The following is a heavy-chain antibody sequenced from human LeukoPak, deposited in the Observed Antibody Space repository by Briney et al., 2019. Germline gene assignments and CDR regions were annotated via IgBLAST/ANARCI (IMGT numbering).Heavy chain of an antibody. CDR1: GGSISSYY. CDR3: ARQWDYYGSGSPTPIDY. V-gene: IGHV4-59*08. J-gene: IGHJ4*02. CDR2: IYYSGNT. Sequence: SETLSLTCTVSGGSISSYYWTWTRQPPGKGLEWIGYIYYSGNTNYNPSLKSRVTISVDTSKNQFSLRVTSVIAADTAMYYCARQWDYYGSGSPTPIDYWGQGTLVTVSS. D-gene: IGHD3-10*01.